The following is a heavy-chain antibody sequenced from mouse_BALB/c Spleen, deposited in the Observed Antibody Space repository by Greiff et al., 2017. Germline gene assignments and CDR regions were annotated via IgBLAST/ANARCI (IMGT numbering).Heavy chain of an antibody. Sequence: QVQLQHSGAELARPGASVKLSCKASGYTFTSYWMQWVKQRPGQGLEWIGAIYPGDGDTRYTQKFKGKATLTADKSSSTAYMQLSSLASEDSAVYYCARTYGYDFDYWGQGTTLTVSS. CDR1: GYTFTSYW. D-gene: IGHD1-2*01. CDR2: IYPGDGDT. CDR3: ARTYGYDFDY. J-gene: IGHJ2*01. V-gene: IGHV1-87*01.